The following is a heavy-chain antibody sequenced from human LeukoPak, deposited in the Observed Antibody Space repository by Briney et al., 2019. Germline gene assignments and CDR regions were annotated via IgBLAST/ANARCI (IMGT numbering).Heavy chain of an antibody. CDR3: AELGITMIGGV. Sequence: GGSLRLSCAASGFAFSSYEMNWVRQAPGKGLEWVSYISSSGSTIYYADSVKGRFTISRDNAKNSPYLQMNSLRAEDTAVYYCAELGITMIGGVWGKGNTVTISS. CDR2: ISSSGSTI. V-gene: IGHV3-48*03. J-gene: IGHJ6*04. CDR1: GFAFSSYE. D-gene: IGHD3-10*02.